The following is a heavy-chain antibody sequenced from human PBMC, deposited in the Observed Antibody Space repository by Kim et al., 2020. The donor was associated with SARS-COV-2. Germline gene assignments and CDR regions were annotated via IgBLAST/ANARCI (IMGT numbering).Heavy chain of an antibody. V-gene: IGHV3-23*01. D-gene: IGHD5-18*01. CDR3: AKGGGYSYGSVGIKYNWFDP. J-gene: IGHJ5*02. CDR2: ISGSGGST. CDR1: GFTFSSYA. Sequence: GGSLRLSCAASGFTFSSYAMSWVRQAPGKGLELVSAISGSGGSTYYADSVNGRFTISRDNSKNTLYLQMNSLRAEDTAVYYCAKGGGYSYGSVGIKYNWFDPWGQGALVTVSS.